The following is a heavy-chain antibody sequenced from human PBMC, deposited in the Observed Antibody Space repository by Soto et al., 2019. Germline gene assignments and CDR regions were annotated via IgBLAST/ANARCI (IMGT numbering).Heavy chain of an antibody. D-gene: IGHD1-1*01. J-gene: IGHJ4*02. CDR3: ARGRWTQASADYYLDY. CDR1: GYAFSGYA. Sequence: ASVKVSCKASGYAFSGYAIHWVRQAPGQRPEWMGWIDPNNGRTKYSENFKGRFTITRDTSASTAYIELSSLRSEDTAVYNCARGRWTQASADYYLDYWGQGTLVTVSS. V-gene: IGHV1-3*01. CDR2: IDPNNGRT.